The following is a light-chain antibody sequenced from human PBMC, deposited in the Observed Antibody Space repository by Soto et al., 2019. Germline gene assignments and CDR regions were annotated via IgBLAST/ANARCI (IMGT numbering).Light chain of an antibody. CDR2: GAS. V-gene: IGKV3-20*01. CDR1: QTFSSNS. J-gene: IGKJ1*01. Sequence: ESVLTQSPGTLALSPGERATLARRGSQTFSSNSLAWYQHKPGQAPRPLIYGASIRATGIPDRFSGSGSGTDFTLTISGLEPEDFAVYYCQQYGSSLSTFGQGTKVDIK. CDR3: QQYGSSLST.